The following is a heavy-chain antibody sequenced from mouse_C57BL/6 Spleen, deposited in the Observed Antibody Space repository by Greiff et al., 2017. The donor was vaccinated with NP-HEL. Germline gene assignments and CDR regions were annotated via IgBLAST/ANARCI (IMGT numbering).Heavy chain of an antibody. CDR1: GYTFTSYG. CDR3: AREAYYGSPYYFDY. Sequence: QVQLKESGAELARPGASVKLSCKASGYTFTSYGISWVKQRTGQGLEWIGEIYPRSGNTYYNEKFKGKATLTADKSSSTAYMELRSLTSEDSAVYFCAREAYYGSPYYFDYWGQGTTLTVSS. CDR2: IYPRSGNT. V-gene: IGHV1-81*01. J-gene: IGHJ2*01. D-gene: IGHD1-1*01.